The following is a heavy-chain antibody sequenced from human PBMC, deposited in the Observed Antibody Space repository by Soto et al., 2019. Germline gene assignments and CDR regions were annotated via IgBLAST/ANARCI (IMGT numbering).Heavy chain of an antibody. CDR3: TRDPRNYYDSSGSANWFDP. CDR2: IRSKTNSYAT. V-gene: IGHV3-73*01. D-gene: IGHD3-22*01. CDR1: GFTFSGSA. J-gene: IGHJ5*02. Sequence: GGSLRLSCAASGFTFSGSAMHWVRQASGKGLEWVGRIRSKTNSYATAYAASVKGRFTISRDDSKNTAYLQMNSLKTEDTAVYYCTRDPRNYYDSSGSANWFDPWGQGTLVTVSS.